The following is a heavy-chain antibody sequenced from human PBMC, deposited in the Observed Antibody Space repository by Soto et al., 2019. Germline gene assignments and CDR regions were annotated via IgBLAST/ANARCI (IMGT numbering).Heavy chain of an antibody. D-gene: IGHD6-13*01. J-gene: IGHJ6*02. V-gene: IGHV3-30-3*01. CDR3: AKPGKQQLVVNYYGMDV. Sequence: QVQLVESGGGVVQPGRSLRLSCAASGFTFSSYAMHWVRQAPGKGLEWVAVISYDGSNKYYADSVKGRFTISRDNSKNTLYLQMNSLRAEDTAVYYCAKPGKQQLVVNYYGMDVWGQGTTVTVSS. CDR1: GFTFSSYA. CDR2: ISYDGSNK.